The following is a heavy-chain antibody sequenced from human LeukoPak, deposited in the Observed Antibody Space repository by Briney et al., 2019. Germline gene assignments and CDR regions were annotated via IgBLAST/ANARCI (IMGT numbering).Heavy chain of an antibody. Sequence: GGSLRLSCAASGFTFSSYTMSWVRQAPGKGLEWVSSISGTGGSTHYADSVKGRFTISRDNSKNTLYLQMNSLRAGDTAIYYCAKSSYYDSSGFYREYYFDYWGQGTLVPVSS. J-gene: IGHJ4*02. CDR2: ISGTGGST. CDR1: GFTFSSYT. D-gene: IGHD3-22*01. CDR3: AKSSYYDSSGFYREYYFDY. V-gene: IGHV3-23*01.